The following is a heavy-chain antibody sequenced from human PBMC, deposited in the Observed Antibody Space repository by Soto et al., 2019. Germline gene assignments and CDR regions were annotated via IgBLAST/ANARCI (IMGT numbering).Heavy chain of an antibody. D-gene: IGHD6-13*01. CDR1: GYTFTSYA. J-gene: IGHJ6*02. V-gene: IGHV1-3*01. CDR3: ARGYSSWFHYYCGMDV. CDR2: INAGNGNT. Sequence: QVQLVQSGAEVKKPGASVKVSCKASGYTFTSYAMHWVRQAPGQRLEWMGWINAGNGNTKYSQKFQGRVTITRDTSASTAYMELSSLRSEDTAVYYCARGYSSWFHYYCGMDVWGQGTTVTVSS.